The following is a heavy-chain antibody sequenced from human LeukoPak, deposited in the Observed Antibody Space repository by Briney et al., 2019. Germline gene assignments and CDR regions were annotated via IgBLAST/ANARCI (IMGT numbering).Heavy chain of an antibody. CDR2: ISGSGGST. D-gene: IGHD3-3*01. V-gene: IGHV3-23*01. Sequence: GGSLRLSCAASGFTFSSYAMSWVRQAPGKGLEWVSAISGSGGSTYYADSVKGRFTISRDNSKNTLYLQMNSPRAEDTAVYYCAKDASVTIFGVVISPKHFDYWGQGTLVTVSS. CDR1: GFTFSSYA. J-gene: IGHJ4*02. CDR3: AKDASVTIFGVVISPKHFDY.